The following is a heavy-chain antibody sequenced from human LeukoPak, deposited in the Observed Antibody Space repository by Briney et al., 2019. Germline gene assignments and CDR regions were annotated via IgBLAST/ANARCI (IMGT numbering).Heavy chain of an antibody. J-gene: IGHJ3*02. Sequence: ASVKVSCKASGYTFTGYYMHWVRQAPGQGLEWMGRINPNSGGTNYAQKFQGRVTMTRDTSISTAYMELSRLRSDDTAVYYCARGDRRDGYNKDAFDIWGQGTMVTVSS. V-gene: IGHV1-2*06. D-gene: IGHD5-24*01. CDR3: ARGDRRDGYNKDAFDI. CDR2: INPNSGGT. CDR1: GYTFTGYY.